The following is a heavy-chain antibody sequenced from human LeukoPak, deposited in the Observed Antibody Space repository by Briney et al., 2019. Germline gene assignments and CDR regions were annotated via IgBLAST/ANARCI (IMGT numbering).Heavy chain of an antibody. CDR3: ARKLYYYDSSGAGWFDP. D-gene: IGHD3-22*01. CDR2: IKHDGSEE. CDR1: GFTFSRYW. V-gene: IGHV3-7*01. J-gene: IGHJ5*02. Sequence: GGSLRLSCAASGFTFSRYWMSWVRQVPGKGLEWVANIKHDGSEEDYVDSVKGRFTISRDNAKNSLYLQMNSLRAEDTAVYRCARKLYYYDSSGAGWFDPWGQGTLVAVSS.